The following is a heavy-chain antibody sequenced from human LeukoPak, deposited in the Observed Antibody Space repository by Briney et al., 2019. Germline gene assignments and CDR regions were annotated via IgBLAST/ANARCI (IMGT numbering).Heavy chain of an antibody. CDR1: GYTFTSYD. CDR3: ARDPSGSYVFDY. V-gene: IGHV1-46*01. D-gene: IGHD1-26*01. Sequence: GASVKVSCKASGYTFTSYDINWVRQATGQGLEWMGIINPSGGSTSYAQKFQGRVTMTRDTSTSTVYMELSSLRSEDTAVYYCARDPSGSYVFDYWGQGTLVTVSS. CDR2: INPSGGST. J-gene: IGHJ4*02.